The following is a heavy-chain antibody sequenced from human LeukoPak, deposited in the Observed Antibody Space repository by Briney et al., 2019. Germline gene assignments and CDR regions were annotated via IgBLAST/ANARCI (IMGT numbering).Heavy chain of an antibody. Sequence: SETLSLTCTVSGGSIRSSYYYWGWIRQPPGKGLEWIGSIYDSGSTYYNPSLKCRVTISVDTSKNQFSLKLSSVTAADTAVYYCARVLRWAPRPYFDYWGQGTLVTVSS. CDR1: GGSIRSSYYY. V-gene: IGHV4-39*07. D-gene: IGHD4-23*01. J-gene: IGHJ4*02. CDR3: ARVLRWAPRPYFDY. CDR2: IYDSGST.